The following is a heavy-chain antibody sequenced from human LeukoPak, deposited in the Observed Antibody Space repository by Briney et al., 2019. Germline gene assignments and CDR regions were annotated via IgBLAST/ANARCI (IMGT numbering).Heavy chain of an antibody. D-gene: IGHD1-26*01. Sequence: GGSLRLSCAASGFTFSSYAMHWVRQAPGKGLEWVAVISYDGSNKKYADSVKGRFTISRDNSKNTLYLQMNSLRAEDTAVYYCAKDSGSRYTPGYWGQGTLVTVSS. V-gene: IGHV3-30*04. CDR3: AKDSGSRYTPGY. CDR2: ISYDGSNK. J-gene: IGHJ4*02. CDR1: GFTFSSYA.